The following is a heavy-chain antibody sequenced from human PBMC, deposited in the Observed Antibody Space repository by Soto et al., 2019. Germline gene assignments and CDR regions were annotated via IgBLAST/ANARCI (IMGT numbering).Heavy chain of an antibody. D-gene: IGHD1-26*01. Sequence: ASVKVYCRTSGYTFTGHYIHWVRQAPQQGPEWMGEIGPESGATRYAQKFRGRVTMTMDTSITTVYMELKNLSPDDTAVYYCGRGRSGQIVVFYWGQGTPVT. V-gene: IGHV1-2*02. CDR1: GYTFTGHY. CDR2: IGPESGAT. J-gene: IGHJ4*02. CDR3: GRGRSGQIVVFY.